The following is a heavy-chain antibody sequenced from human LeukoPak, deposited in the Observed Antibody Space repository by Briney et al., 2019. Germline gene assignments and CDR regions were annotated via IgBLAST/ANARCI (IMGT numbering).Heavy chain of an antibody. CDR1: GGSISSGGYY. CDR3: ARDYGDRGAGAFDI. J-gene: IGHJ3*02. CDR2: IYYSGST. D-gene: IGHD4-17*01. V-gene: IGHV4-31*03. Sequence: PSETLSLTCTVSGGSISSGGYYWSWIRQHPGKGLEWIGYIYYSGSTYYNPSLKSRVTISVDTSKNQFSLKLSSVTAADTAVYYCARDYGDRGAGAFDIWGQGTMVTVSS.